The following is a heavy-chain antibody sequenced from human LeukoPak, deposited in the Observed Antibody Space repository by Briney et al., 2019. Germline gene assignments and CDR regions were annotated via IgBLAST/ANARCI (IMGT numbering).Heavy chain of an antibody. CDR3: ARYGGFDWSYYYYGMDV. Sequence: GRSLRLSCAASRFSFDDYAMHWVRHARGKGLEWVSGISWNSDNIGYADSVKGRFTISRDNDKNSLYLQMNSLRAEDTALYYCARYGGFDWSYYYYGMDVWGQGTTVTVSS. J-gene: IGHJ6*02. CDR2: ISWNSDNI. CDR1: RFSFDDYA. V-gene: IGHV3-9*01. D-gene: IGHD3-9*01.